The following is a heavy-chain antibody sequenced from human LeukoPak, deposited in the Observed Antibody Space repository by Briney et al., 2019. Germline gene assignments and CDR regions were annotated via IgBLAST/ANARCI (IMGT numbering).Heavy chain of an antibody. J-gene: IGHJ4*02. V-gene: IGHV3-23*01. CDR1: GFTFSSYA. Sequence: GGSLRLSCAASGFTFSSYAMSWVRQAPGKGLEWVSAISGSGGSTYYADSVKGRFTISRDNSKNTLYLQMNSLRAEDTAVYYCARDSSHYLGSSDYWGQGTLVTVSS. CDR2: ISGSGGST. CDR3: ARDSSHYLGSSDY. D-gene: IGHD6-6*01.